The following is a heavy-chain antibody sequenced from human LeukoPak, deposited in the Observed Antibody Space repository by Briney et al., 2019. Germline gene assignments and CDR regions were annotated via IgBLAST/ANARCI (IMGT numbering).Heavy chain of an antibody. J-gene: IGHJ4*02. V-gene: IGHV3-7*01. Sequence: GGSLRLSCAASGIILSSYWMSWVRQAPGKGLEWVANIKQDGSEKWYVDSVKGRFTISRDNAKNSLYLQMNSLRVEDTAVYYCARDGGYSYGKKGCFEKWGQGTLVTVSS. CDR2: IKQDGSEK. CDR3: ARDGGYSYGKKGCFEK. D-gene: IGHD5-18*01. CDR1: GIILSSYW.